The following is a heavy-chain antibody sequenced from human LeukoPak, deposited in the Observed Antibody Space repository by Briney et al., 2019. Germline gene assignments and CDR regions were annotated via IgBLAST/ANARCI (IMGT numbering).Heavy chain of an antibody. J-gene: IGHJ4*02. CDR1: AGSFNSYY. D-gene: IGHD3-9*01. CDR3: ATINYDILTGYYSGFDY. V-gene: IGHV4-59*08. Sequence: SETLSLTCTVSAGSFNSYYWSWIRQPPGKGLEWIGYIDYSGSTTYNPSLKSRLTISVDTSKNQFSLKLSSVTAADTAVYYCATINYDILTGYYSGFDYWGQGTLVTVSS. CDR2: IDYSGST.